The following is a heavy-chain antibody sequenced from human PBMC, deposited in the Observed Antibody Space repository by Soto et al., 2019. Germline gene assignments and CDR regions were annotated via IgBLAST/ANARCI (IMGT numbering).Heavy chain of an antibody. CDR1: GGSFSGYY. D-gene: IGHD2-15*01. J-gene: IGHJ4*02. CDR3: ARGVVAATPTYFDY. CDR2: INHSGST. Sequence: SETLSLTCAVYGGSFSGYYWSWIRQPPGKGLEWIGEINHSGSTNYNPSLKSRVTISVDTSKNQFSLKLSSVTAADTAVYYCARGVVAATPTYFDYWGQGTLVTVSS. V-gene: IGHV4-34*01.